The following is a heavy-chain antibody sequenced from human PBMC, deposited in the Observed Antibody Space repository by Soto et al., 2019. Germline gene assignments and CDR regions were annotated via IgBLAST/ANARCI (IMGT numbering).Heavy chain of an antibody. CDR1: GYTLTELS. V-gene: IGHV1-24*01. CDR3: ATDLMDYYDSSGPGLRDD. D-gene: IGHD3-22*01. J-gene: IGHJ4*02. CDR2: FDPEDGET. Sequence: ASVKVSCKVSGYTLTELSMHWVRQAPGKGLEWMGGFDPEDGETIYAQKFQGRVTMTEDTSTDTAYMELSSLRSEDTAVYYCATDLMDYYDSSGPGLRDDWGQGTLVTVSS.